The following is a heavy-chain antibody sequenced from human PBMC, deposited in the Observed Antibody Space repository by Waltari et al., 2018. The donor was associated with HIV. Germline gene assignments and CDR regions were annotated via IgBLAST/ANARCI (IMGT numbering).Heavy chain of an antibody. D-gene: IGHD4-4*01. CDR2: MSYSRST. CDR3: ARSFSGYSNYFDP. CDR1: GGSMTSSSYY. Sequence: QLQLQESGPGLVKSSETLSLTCTVSGGSMTSSSYYWGWIRQPPGKGLEWIGSMSYSRSTYNNASLRSRLTISVDTSKNQFSLKLTSVTAADTAMYYCARSFSGYSNYFDPWGQGTLVTVSS. J-gene: IGHJ5*02. V-gene: IGHV4-39*01.